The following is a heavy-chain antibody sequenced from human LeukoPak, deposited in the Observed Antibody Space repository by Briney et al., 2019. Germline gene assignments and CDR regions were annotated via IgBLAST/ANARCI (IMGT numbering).Heavy chain of an antibody. D-gene: IGHD4-17*01. V-gene: IGHV4-59*01. CDR3: ARSVPPYGDYHDY. CDR1: GFTFSSYA. Sequence: PGGSLRLSCAASGFTFSSYAMSWVRQAPGKGLEWIGYIYYSGSTNYNPSLKSRVTISVDTSKNQFSLKLSSVTAADTAVYYCARSVPPYGDYHDYWGQGTLVTVSS. CDR2: IYYSGST. J-gene: IGHJ4*02.